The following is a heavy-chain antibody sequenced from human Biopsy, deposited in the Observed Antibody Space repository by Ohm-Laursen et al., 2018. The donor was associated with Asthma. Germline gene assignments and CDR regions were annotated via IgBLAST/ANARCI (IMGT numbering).Heavy chain of an antibody. D-gene: IGHD2-2*01. CDR3: ARGPEYVRSSGALDY. J-gene: IGHJ4*02. V-gene: IGHV1-69*13. Sequence: SVKVSCNASGGTFSSNSINWVRQAPGQGLEWMGRIIPIFGPTNYAQKFQGRVTISADDSTSTAYMELSSLSSEDTALYYCARGPEYVRSSGALDYWGQGTLVIVSA. CDR1: GGTFSSNS. CDR2: IIPIFGPT.